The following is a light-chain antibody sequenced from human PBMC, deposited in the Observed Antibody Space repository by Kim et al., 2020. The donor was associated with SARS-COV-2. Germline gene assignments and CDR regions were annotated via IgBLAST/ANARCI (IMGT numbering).Light chain of an antibody. V-gene: IGLV3-19*01. CDR1: SLRSYY. CDR3: NSRDSNDYVV. J-gene: IGLJ2*01. CDR2: GKE. Sequence: ALGQTVRIKCQGDSLRSYYATWYQQKPGLAPKVGIYGKENRPSGVPDRFSGPSSGNTAYLTITGTQAGDEADYYCNSRDSNDYVVFGGGTQLTVL.